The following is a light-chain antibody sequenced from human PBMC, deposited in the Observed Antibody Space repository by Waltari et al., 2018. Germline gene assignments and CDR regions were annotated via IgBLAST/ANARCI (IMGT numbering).Light chain of an antibody. CDR3: QQYGSSPFT. J-gene: IGKJ3*01. V-gene: IGKV3-20*01. CDR2: GAS. CDR1: QSVSSSY. Sequence: EIVLTQSPGTLSLSPGERATLSCSASQSVSSSYLAWYQQKPGQAPRLLIYGASSRATGIPDRSSGSGSGTDFTLTISRLEPEDFAVYYCQQYGSSPFTFGPGTKVDIK.